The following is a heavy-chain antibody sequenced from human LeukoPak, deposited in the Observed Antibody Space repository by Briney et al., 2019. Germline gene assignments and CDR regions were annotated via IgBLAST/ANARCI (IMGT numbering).Heavy chain of an antibody. CDR2: INPSGGST. CDR1: GYTFTSYY. J-gene: IGHJ5*02. D-gene: IGHD1-26*01. Sequence: GASVKVSCKASGYTFTSYYMHWVRQAPGQGLEWMGIINPSGGSTSYAQKFQGRVTMTRDMSTSTVYMELSSLRSEDTAVYYCARDSLSIVGAPARFDPWGQGTLVTVSS. V-gene: IGHV1-46*01. CDR3: ARDSLSIVGAPARFDP.